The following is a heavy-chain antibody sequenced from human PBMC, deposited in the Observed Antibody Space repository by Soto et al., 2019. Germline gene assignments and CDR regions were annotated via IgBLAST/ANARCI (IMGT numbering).Heavy chain of an antibody. CDR2: TYNSGST. Sequence: SETVSLTCTVSGGSLSHYYWSWIRQPPGKALEWIGFTYNSGSTNYNPSLKSRVTISVDTSKNQFSLKLTSVTAADTAVYYCAREWATVAPYYYYYYGMDVWGQGTTVTVSS. CDR1: GGSLSHYY. D-gene: IGHD4-17*01. J-gene: IGHJ6*02. V-gene: IGHV4-59*01. CDR3: AREWATVAPYYYYYYGMDV.